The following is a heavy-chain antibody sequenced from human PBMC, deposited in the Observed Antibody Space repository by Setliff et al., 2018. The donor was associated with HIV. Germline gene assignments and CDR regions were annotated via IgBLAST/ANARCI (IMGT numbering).Heavy chain of an antibody. Sequence: PGGSLRLSCAASGFTVSRFYMSWVRQAPGKGLEWVGFIRTNARGGATEYAASVKGRFTISRDDSKSIAYLQMSSLKIEDTAVYYCTRDHRFVDRYPDWWGQGTLVTVSS. CDR3: TRDHRFVDRYPDW. J-gene: IGHJ4*02. CDR1: GFTVSRFY. D-gene: IGHD3-9*01. CDR2: IRTNARGGAT. V-gene: IGHV3-49*04.